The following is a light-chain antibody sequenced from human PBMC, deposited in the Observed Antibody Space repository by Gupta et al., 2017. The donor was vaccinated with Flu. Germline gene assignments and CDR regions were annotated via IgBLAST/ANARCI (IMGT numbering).Light chain of an antibody. CDR2: GAS. Sequence: AIQLTQSPRSLSASIGERVTITCRASQDITNELGWYQQKPGKAPKLLIYGASNLQSGIPSRFSGSGTGTDFTLTINCLQPEDFATYYCLQDYNYPRTFGQRTKVEIK. CDR1: QDITNE. J-gene: IGKJ1*01. V-gene: IGKV1-6*01. CDR3: LQDYNYPRT.